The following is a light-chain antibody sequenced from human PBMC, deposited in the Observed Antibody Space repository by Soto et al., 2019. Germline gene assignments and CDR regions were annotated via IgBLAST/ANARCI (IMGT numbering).Light chain of an antibody. Sequence: SVLTQPSPLSGSPGQSITISRTGNSNDAGGYNYVSWYQQHPGKAPKFMIYDVSNRPSGVSNRFSGSKSGNTASLTISGLQAEDEADYYCSSYTTSNTRQIVFGTGTKVTVL. J-gene: IGLJ1*01. CDR3: SSYTTSNTRQIV. CDR1: SNDAGGYNY. V-gene: IGLV2-14*01. CDR2: DVS.